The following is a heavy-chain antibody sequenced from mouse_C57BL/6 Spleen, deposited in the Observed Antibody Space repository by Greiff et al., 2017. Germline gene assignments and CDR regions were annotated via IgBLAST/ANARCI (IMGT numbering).Heavy chain of an antibody. CDR2: IDPSDSYT. CDR1: GYTFTSYW. V-gene: IGHV1-50*01. Sequence: QVQLKQPGAELVKPGASVKLSCKASGYTFTSYWMQWVKQRPGQGLEWIGEIDPSDSYTNYNQKFKGKATLTVDTSSSTAYMQLSSLTSEDSAVYYCASITTVVDYWGQGTTLTVSS. CDR3: ASITTVVDY. J-gene: IGHJ2*01. D-gene: IGHD1-1*01.